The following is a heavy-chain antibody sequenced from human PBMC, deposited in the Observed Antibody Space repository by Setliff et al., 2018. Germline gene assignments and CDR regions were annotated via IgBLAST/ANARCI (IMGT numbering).Heavy chain of an antibody. CDR3: AKVYRDYGNSVDAFDV. CDR1: GFIFRSYE. CDR2: ISSSGSTI. D-gene: IGHD4-17*01. Sequence: GGSLRLSCAASGFIFRSYEMNWVRQAPGKGLEWVSYISSSGSTIYYADSVKGRFTISRDNAKNSLYLQMNSLRAEDTAVYFCAKVYRDYGNSVDAFDVWGQGTMVTVSS. J-gene: IGHJ3*01. V-gene: IGHV3-48*03.